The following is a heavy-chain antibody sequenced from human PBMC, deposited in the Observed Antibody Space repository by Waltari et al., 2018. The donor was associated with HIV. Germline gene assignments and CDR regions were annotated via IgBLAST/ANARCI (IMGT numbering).Heavy chain of an antibody. CDR3: ARDFWGGYYYGMDV. Sequence: EVQLVESGGGLVKPGGSLRLSCAASGFTFSSISMNWVRQAPGKGLEWVSSISSSSSYIYYADSVKGRFTISRDNAKNSLYLQMNSLRAEDTAVYYCARDFWGGYYYGMDVWGQGTTVTVSS. CDR1: GFTFSSIS. J-gene: IGHJ6*02. D-gene: IGHD3-16*01. CDR2: ISSSSSYI. V-gene: IGHV3-21*01.